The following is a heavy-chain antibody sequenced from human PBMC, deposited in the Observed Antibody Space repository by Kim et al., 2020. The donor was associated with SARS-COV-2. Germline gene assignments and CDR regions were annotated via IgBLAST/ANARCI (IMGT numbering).Heavy chain of an antibody. CDR3: ARYSTSSGMDV. V-gene: IGHV3-11*01. J-gene: IGHJ6*02. D-gene: IGHD6-6*01. Sequence: YYADAGKARFNISRDNAKNSLYLQMNSLIAEDTAVYYCARYSTSSGMDVWGQGTTVTVSS.